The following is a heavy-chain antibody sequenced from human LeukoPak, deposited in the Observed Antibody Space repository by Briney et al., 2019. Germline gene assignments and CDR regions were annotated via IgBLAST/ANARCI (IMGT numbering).Heavy chain of an antibody. J-gene: IGHJ6*03. CDR3: ARGEGIAARPIGYMDV. CDR2: IIPIFGTA. CDR1: GGTFSSYA. V-gene: IGHV1-69*05. Sequence: PRASVKVSCKASGGTFSSYATSWVRQAPGQGLEWMGGIIPIFGTANYAQKFQGRVTITTDESTSTAYMERSSLRSEDTAVYYCARGEGIAARPIGYMDVWGKGTTVTVSS. D-gene: IGHD6-6*01.